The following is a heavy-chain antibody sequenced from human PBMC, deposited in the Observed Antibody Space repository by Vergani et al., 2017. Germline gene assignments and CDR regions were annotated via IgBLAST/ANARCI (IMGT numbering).Heavy chain of an antibody. CDR1: GGSISSSSYY. V-gene: IGHV4-39*01. Sequence: QLQLQESGPGLVKPSETLSLTCTVSGGSISSSSYYRGWIRQPPGKGLEWIGSIYYSGSTYYNPSLKSRVTISVDTSKNQFSLKLSSVTAADTAVYYCARKGYSSGWYLFDYWGQGTLVTVSS. J-gene: IGHJ4*02. D-gene: IGHD6-19*01. CDR2: IYYSGST. CDR3: ARKGYSSGWYLFDY.